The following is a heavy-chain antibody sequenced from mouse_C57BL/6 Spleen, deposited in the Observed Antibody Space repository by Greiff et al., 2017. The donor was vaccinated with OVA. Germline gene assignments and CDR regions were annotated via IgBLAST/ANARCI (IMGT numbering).Heavy chain of an antibody. Sequence: EVKLMESGPELVKPGASVKISCKASGYSFTDYNMNWVKQSNGKSLEWIGVINPNYGTTSYNQKFRGKATLTVDQSSSTAYMQLNSLTSEDSAVYYCASPQYYGSSYGYFDVWGTGTTVTVSS. CDR3: ASPQYYGSSYGYFDV. CDR1: GYSFTDYN. D-gene: IGHD1-1*01. CDR2: INPNYGTT. V-gene: IGHV1-39*01. J-gene: IGHJ1*03.